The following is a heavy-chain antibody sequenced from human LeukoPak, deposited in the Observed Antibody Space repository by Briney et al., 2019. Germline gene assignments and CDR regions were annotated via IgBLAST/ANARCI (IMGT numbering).Heavy chain of an antibody. CDR2: ISSSSSTI. V-gene: IGHV3-48*01. Sequence: SGGSLRLSCAASGFTFSSYSMNWVRQVPGKGLKWVSYISSSSSTIYYADSVKGRFTISRDNAKNSLYLQMNSLRAEDTAVYYCARDRTMAASGYYYYGMDVRGQGTTVTVSS. J-gene: IGHJ6*02. CDR3: ARDRTMAASGYYYYGMDV. CDR1: GFTFSSYS. D-gene: IGHD4/OR15-4a*01.